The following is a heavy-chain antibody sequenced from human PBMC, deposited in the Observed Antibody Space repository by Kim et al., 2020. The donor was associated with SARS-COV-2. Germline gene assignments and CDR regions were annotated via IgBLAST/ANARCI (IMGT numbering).Heavy chain of an antibody. CDR2: INAGNGNT. D-gene: IGHD3-10*01. V-gene: IGHV1-3*01. CDR3: ARVKAHYYGPRYGMDV. CDR1: GYTFTSYA. J-gene: IGHJ6*02. Sequence: ASVKVSCKASGYTFTSYAMHWVRQAPGQRLEWMGWINAGNGNTKYSQKFQGRVTITRDTSASTAYMELSSLRSEDTAVYYCARVKAHYYGPRYGMDVWGQGTTVTVSS.